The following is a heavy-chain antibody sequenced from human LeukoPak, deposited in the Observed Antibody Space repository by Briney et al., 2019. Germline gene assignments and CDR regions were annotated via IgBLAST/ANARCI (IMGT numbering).Heavy chain of an antibody. J-gene: IGHJ6*03. D-gene: IGHD3-3*01. CDR2: IYYSGST. CDR3: AGGVLDDFWSGYSVHYYYYYMDV. CDR1: GASISSYY. V-gene: IGHV4-59*01. Sequence: SETLSLTCTVSGASISSYYWSWIRQPPGEGREWMGHIYYSGSTNYNPSLRRRVTLSVDTTKNKCSLNMSSAAAAGTPRYYCAGGVLDDFWSGYSVHYYYYYMDVWGKGTTVTVSS.